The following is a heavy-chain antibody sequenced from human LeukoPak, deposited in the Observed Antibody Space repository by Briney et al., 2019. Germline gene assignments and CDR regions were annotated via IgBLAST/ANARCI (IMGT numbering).Heavy chain of an antibody. CDR1: GGSVSSGSYS. V-gene: IGHV4-61*01. Sequence: SETLSLTCTVSGGSVSSGSYSWTWIRQPPGKGLEWIGYIYYSGSTNYKPSLKSRVTISVDTSKNQFSLKLSSVTAADTAVYYCASGTSGSYLGSYYYGMDVWGQGTTVTVSS. CDR3: ASGTSGSYLGSYYYGMDV. J-gene: IGHJ6*02. D-gene: IGHD1-26*01. CDR2: IYYSGST.